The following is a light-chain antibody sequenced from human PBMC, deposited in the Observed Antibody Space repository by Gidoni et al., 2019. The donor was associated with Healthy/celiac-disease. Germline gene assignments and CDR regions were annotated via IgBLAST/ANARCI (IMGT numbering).Light chain of an antibody. CDR1: KSVLYSSNTKNY. Sequence: DIVMTQSPDSLAVSLGERATINCKSSKSVLYSSNTKNYLAWYQQKPGQPPKLLIYWASTRESGVPDRFSGSGSGTDFTLNIRSLQAEDVAVYYCQQHYSTPQTFGQGTKVEIK. CDR3: QQHYSTPQT. J-gene: IGKJ1*01. V-gene: IGKV4-1*01. CDR2: WAS.